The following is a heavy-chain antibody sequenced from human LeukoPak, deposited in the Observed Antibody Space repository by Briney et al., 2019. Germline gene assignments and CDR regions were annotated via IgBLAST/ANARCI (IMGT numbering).Heavy chain of an antibody. CDR2: INPNSGGT. CDR3: ARNFYFDSSGYYHY. CDR1: GYTFTGYY. V-gene: IGHV1-2*02. Sequence: ASVKVSCKASGYTFTGYYMHWVRQAPGQGLEWMGWINPNSGGTNYTQKFQGRVTMTRDTSISTAYMELSRLRSDDTAVYYCARNFYFDSSGYYHYWGQGTLVTVSS. D-gene: IGHD3-22*01. J-gene: IGHJ4*02.